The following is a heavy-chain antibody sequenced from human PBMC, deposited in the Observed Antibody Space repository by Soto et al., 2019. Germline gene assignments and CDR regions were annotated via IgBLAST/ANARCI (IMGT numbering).Heavy chain of an antibody. Sequence: ASVKVSCKASGYTFTGYFMHWVRQAPGQGLEWMGWINPNSGDTNYAQKFQGRVTMTRDTSINTASMDLSRLSSDDTAVYFCARVSIYYDSTGALDYWGQGTLVTVSS. J-gene: IGHJ4*02. D-gene: IGHD3-22*01. V-gene: IGHV1-2*02. CDR1: GYTFTGYF. CDR2: INPNSGDT. CDR3: ARVSIYYDSTGALDY.